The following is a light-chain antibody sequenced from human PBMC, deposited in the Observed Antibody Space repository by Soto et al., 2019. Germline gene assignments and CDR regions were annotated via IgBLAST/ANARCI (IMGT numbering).Light chain of an antibody. Sequence: EIVLTQSPATLSLSPGERATLSCRASQSVSSYLAWYQQNPGQAPRLLIYDASNRATGIPAGFSDSGSGTDFTHTISSLEPEDFAVYYCQQRSHWPPTFGQGTKVEI. CDR2: DAS. CDR3: QQRSHWPPT. V-gene: IGKV3-11*01. J-gene: IGKJ1*01. CDR1: QSVSSY.